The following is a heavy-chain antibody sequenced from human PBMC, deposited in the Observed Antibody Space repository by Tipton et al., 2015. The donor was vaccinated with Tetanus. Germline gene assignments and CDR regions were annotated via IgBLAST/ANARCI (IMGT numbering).Heavy chain of an antibody. CDR2: NGGYNGDT. D-gene: IGHD1-14*01. CDR1: GYTFTTYG. CDR3: ARAPNRISRAYDY. J-gene: IGHJ4*02. Sequence: QLVQSGAEVKKPGASVKVSCKASGYTFTTYGINWVRQAPGQGLEWMGWNGGYNGDTNYAQRFQGRVTMTTDTSTNTAYMELSSLRSEDTAVYYCARAPNRISRAYDYWGQGTQITVSS. V-gene: IGHV1-18*01.